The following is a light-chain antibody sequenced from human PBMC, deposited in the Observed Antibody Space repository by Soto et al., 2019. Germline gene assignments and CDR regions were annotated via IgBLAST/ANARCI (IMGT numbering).Light chain of an antibody. Sequence: ALTQPPSASGSPGQSVTISCTGTSSDVGGYNYVSWYQQHPGKAPKLLIYEVSKRPSGVPDRFSGSKSGNTASLTVSGLQAEDEADYYCNSYAGSNNVVFGGGTKLTVL. V-gene: IGLV2-8*01. CDR2: EVS. CDR3: NSYAGSNNVV. J-gene: IGLJ2*01. CDR1: SSDVGGYNY.